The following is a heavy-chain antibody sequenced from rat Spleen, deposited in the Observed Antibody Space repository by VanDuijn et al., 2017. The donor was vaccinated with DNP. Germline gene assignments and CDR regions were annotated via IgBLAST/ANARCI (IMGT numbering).Heavy chain of an antibody. CDR2: ISYDGGIT. V-gene: IGHV5-22*01. CDR3: ARHRSDYFDY. Sequence: EVQLVESGGGLVQPGRSLKLSCAASGFTFSNYYMAWVRQAPTKGLEWVAYISYDGGITNYGDSVKGRFTISRDNAKSTLYLQMNSLRSEDMATYYCARHRSDYFDYWGQGVMVTVSS. CDR1: GFTFSNYY. J-gene: IGHJ2*01.